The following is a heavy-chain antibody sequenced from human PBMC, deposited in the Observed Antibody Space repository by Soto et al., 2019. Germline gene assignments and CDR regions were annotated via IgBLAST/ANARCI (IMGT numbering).Heavy chain of an antibody. D-gene: IGHD6-13*01. V-gene: IGHV1-46*01. Sequence: ASVKVSCKASGYTFTSYYMHWVRQAPGQGLEWMGIINPSGGSTSYAQKFQGRVTMTRGTSTSTVYMELSSLRSEDTAVYYCARGLSVSRKDYYFDYWGQGTLVTVSS. CDR2: INPSGGST. CDR1: GYTFTSYY. CDR3: ARGLSVSRKDYYFDY. J-gene: IGHJ4*02.